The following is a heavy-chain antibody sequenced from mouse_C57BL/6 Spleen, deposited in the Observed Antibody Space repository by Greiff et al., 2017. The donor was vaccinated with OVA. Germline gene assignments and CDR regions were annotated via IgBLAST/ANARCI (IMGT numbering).Heavy chain of an antibody. CDR1: GYTFTDYY. J-gene: IGHJ4*01. D-gene: IGHD1-1*01. CDR2: MYPGSGNT. CDR3: ASLNTVVASYYAMDY. V-gene: IGHV1-76*01. Sequence: VQLQQSGAELVRPGASVKLSCKASGYTFTDYYINWVKQRPGRGLEWIARMYPGSGNTYYNAKFKGKATLTAEKSSSTAYMQISSLTSEDSAVYFCASLNTVVASYYAMDYWGKGTSVTVYS.